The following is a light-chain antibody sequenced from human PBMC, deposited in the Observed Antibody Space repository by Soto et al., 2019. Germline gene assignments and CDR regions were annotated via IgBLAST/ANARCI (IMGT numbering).Light chain of an antibody. CDR1: SDFVGSFSL. Sequence: QSVLAQPASVSGSPGQSITISCTGNSDFVGSFSLVSWYQQHPGKAPKVMISEGHRRPSGVPDRFSGSSSVTTASLTISGSQADDGVDYLCCLYVGATTYSFGTGTKVTVL. V-gene: IGLV2-23*01. CDR2: EGH. CDR3: CLYVGATTYS. J-gene: IGLJ1*01.